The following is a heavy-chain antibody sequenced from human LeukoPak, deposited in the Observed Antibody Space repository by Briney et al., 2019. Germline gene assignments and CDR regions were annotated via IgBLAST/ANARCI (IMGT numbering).Heavy chain of an antibody. Sequence: ASVKVSCKASGYTFTSYGISWVRQAPGQGLEWMGWISAYNGNTNYAQKLQGRVTMTTDTSTSTAYMELRSLRSDDTAVYYCARAAIGLVATITAGHDYWGQGTLVTVSS. V-gene: IGHV1-18*01. J-gene: IGHJ4*02. CDR1: GYTFTSYG. D-gene: IGHD5-12*01. CDR2: ISAYNGNT. CDR3: ARAAIGLVATITAGHDY.